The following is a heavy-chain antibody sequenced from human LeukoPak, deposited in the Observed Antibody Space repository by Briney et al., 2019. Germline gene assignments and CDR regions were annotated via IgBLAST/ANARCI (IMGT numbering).Heavy chain of an antibody. CDR3: ARGGYHSWSGYETPLVWYFDL. CDR2: INHSGST. D-gene: IGHD3-3*01. Sequence: TSETLSLTCAVYGGSFSGYYWSWIRQPPGKWLEWIGEINHSGSTNYNPSLKSRVTISVDTSKNQFSLKLSSVTAADTAVYYCARGGYHSWSGYETPLVWYFDLWGRGTLVTVSS. J-gene: IGHJ2*01. V-gene: IGHV4-34*01. CDR1: GGSFSGYY.